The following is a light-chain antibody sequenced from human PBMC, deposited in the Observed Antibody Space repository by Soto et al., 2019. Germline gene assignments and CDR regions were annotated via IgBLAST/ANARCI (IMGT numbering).Light chain of an antibody. CDR2: GAS. Sequence: EIVLTQSPATLSLSPGERATLSCRASESISSSYLAWYQQKPGQAPRLLIYGASSRATGIPDRFSGSGSGTDFTLTISRLEPEDFAVYYCQQYNNWPPTWTFGQGTKVDIK. V-gene: IGKV3-20*01. CDR3: QQYNNWPPTWT. CDR1: ESISSSY. J-gene: IGKJ1*01.